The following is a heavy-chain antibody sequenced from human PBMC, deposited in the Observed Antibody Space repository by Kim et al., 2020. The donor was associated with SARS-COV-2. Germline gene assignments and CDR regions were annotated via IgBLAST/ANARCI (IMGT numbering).Heavy chain of an antibody. CDR2: ISYDGSNK. CDR3: AKDYGDYGGFDY. Sequence: GSLRLSCAASGFTFSSYGMHWVRQAPGKGLEWVAVISYDGSNKYYADSVKGRFTISRDNSKNTLYLQMNSLRAEDTAVYYCAKDYGDYGGFDYWGQGTL. J-gene: IGHJ4*02. D-gene: IGHD4-17*01. CDR1: GFTFSSYG. V-gene: IGHV3-30*18.